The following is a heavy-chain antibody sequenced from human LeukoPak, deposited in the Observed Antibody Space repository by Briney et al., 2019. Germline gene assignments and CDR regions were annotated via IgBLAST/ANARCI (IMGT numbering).Heavy chain of an antibody. CDR2: INTDGSST. Sequence: GGSLRLSCTASGFTFSRYWMYWVRQAPGKGLVWVSRINTDGSSTSYADSVKGRFTISRDNAKSTLYLQMNSLRAEDTAVYSCVRGSRNWGYDPFDIWGQGTMVTVSS. J-gene: IGHJ3*02. D-gene: IGHD7-27*01. CDR1: GFTFSRYW. CDR3: VRGSRNWGYDPFDI. V-gene: IGHV3-74*01.